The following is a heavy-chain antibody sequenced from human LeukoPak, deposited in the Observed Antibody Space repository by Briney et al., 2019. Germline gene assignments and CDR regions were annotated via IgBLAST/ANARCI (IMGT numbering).Heavy chain of an antibody. V-gene: IGHV1-8*01. J-gene: IGHJ4*02. Sequence: GASVKVSCKASGYTFTSYGINWVRQATGQGLEWMGWMNPNSGNTGYAQKFQGRVTMTRNTSISTAYMELSSLRSEDTAVYYCAREISSTSDYYFDNWGQGTLVTVSS. CDR1: GYTFTSYG. CDR2: MNPNSGNT. CDR3: AREISSTSDYYFDN. D-gene: IGHD2-2*01.